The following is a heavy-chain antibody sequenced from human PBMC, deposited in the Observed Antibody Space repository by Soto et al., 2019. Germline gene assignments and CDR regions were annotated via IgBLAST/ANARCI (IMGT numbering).Heavy chain of an antibody. CDR3: THFYDFWSV. V-gene: IGHV3-15*01. CDR2: IKTKRDGGAR. Sequence: LRLSCAVSGPTFTDARMSWVRQAPGKGLEWVGRIKTKRDGGARDYAAPVKGRFTISRDDSKDMLYLQMTGLKTEDTGVYYCTHFYDFWSVWGQGTVVTVSS. J-gene: IGHJ4*02. D-gene: IGHD3-3*01. CDR1: GPTFTDAR.